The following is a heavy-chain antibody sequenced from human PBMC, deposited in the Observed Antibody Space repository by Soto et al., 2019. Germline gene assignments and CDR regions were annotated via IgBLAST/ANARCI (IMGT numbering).Heavy chain of an antibody. V-gene: IGHV2-70*01. CDR1: EFSLSTSGMC. Sequence: SGPTLGNPTQTLTLTCNFSEFSLSTSGMCMNWIRQPPGKALEWLALIDWDDAKYYSTSLKTRLTISKDTSKNQVVLTMTNLDNEYTATYYCARMTGILTGYTSRIIYYSGMDVCRQGT. D-gene: IGHD3-9*01. CDR3: ARMTGILTGYTSRIIYYSGMDV. CDR2: IDWDDAK. J-gene: IGHJ6*02.